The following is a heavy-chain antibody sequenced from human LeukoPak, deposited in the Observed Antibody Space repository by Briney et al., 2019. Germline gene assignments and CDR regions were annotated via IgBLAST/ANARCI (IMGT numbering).Heavy chain of an antibody. J-gene: IGHJ4*02. CDR1: GGSISTYY. Sequence: SETLSLTCTVSGGSISTYYWSWIRQPPGKGLEWLGYIYYTGSATYNPSLRSRVTLSVDTSKNQFSLKLTSVTAADTAMYYCARHRVPGNYPFFDYWGQGALVTASS. CDR2: IYYTGSA. V-gene: IGHV4-59*08. CDR3: ARHRVPGNYPFFDY. D-gene: IGHD5-24*01.